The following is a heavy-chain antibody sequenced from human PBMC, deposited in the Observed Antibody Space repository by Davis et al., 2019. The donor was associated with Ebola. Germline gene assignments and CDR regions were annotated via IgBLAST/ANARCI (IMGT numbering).Heavy chain of an antibody. CDR2: IKQDGSEK. V-gene: IGHV3-7*01. CDR3: ARDATAWELLGVAFDI. J-gene: IGHJ3*02. Sequence: GGSLRLSCAASGFTFSSYWMSWVRQAPGKGLEWVANIKQDGSEKYYVDSVKGRFTISRDNAKNSLYLQMNSLRAEDTAVYYCARDATAWELLGVAFDIWGQGTTVIVSS. CDR1: GFTFSSYW. D-gene: IGHD1-26*01.